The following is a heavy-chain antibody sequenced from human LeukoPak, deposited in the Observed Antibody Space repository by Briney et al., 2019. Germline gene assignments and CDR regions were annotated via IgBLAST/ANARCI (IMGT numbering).Heavy chain of an antibody. Sequence: SGPTLVNPPQTLALTCTFSGFSLRTSGVGVGWIRRPPGKALEWLALIYWDDDKRYSPSLKSRLTITKDTSKNQVVLRMTNMDPVDTATYYCAANGGKIKLDYWGQGTLVTVSS. J-gene: IGHJ4*02. V-gene: IGHV2-5*02. CDR1: GFSLRTSGVG. CDR3: AANGGKIKLDY. CDR2: IYWDDDK. D-gene: IGHD4-23*01.